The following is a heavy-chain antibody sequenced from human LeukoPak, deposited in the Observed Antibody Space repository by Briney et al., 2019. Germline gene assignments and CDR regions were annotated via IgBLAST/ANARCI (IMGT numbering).Heavy chain of an antibody. CDR2: IRYDGSNK. CDR3: AKFYDSSGYYVAFDI. D-gene: IGHD3-22*01. CDR1: GFTFSSYG. J-gene: IGHJ3*02. V-gene: IGHV3-30*02. Sequence: SGGSLRLSCAASGFTFSSYGMHWVRQAPGKGLEWVAFIRYDGSNKYYADSVKGRFTISRDNSKNTLYLQMNSLRAEDTAVYYCAKFYDSSGYYVAFDIWGQGTMVTVSS.